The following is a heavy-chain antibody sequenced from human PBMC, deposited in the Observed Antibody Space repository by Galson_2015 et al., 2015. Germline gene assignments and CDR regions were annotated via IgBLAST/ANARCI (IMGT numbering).Heavy chain of an antibody. Sequence: PSLKSRVTISVDTSKNQFSLKLSSVTAADTAVYYCARGHKYSSSWPHGYFHHWGQGTLVTVSS. V-gene: IGHV4-34*01. J-gene: IGHJ1*01. D-gene: IGHD6-13*01. CDR3: ARGHKYSSSWPHGYFHH.